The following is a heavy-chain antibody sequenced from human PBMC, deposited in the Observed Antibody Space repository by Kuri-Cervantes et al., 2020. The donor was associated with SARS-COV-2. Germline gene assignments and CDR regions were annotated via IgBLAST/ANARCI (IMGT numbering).Heavy chain of an antibody. CDR2: IYYSGST. J-gene: IGHJ1*01. CDR1: GGSISSSSCY. CDR3: ARPDYDSIWGFQH. V-gene: IGHV4-39*01. Sequence: LRPPCKAPGGSISSSSCYWGWIRQPPGKGLEWIGSIYYSGSTYYNPSLKSRVTISVDTSKNQFSLKLSSVTAADTAVYYCARPDYDSIWGFQHWGQGTLVTVSS. D-gene: IGHD3-22*01.